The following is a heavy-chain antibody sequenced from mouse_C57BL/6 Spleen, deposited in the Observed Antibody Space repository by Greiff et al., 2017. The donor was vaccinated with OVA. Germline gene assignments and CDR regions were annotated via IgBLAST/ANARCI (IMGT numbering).Heavy chain of an antibody. D-gene: IGHD1-2*01. V-gene: IGHV1-80*01. CDR2: IYPGDGDT. CDR1: GYAFSSYW. Sequence: QVQLQQPGAELVKPGASVKISCKASGYAFSSYWMNWVKQRPGRGLEWIGQIYPGDGDTNYNGKFKGKATLTADKSSSTAYLQLSSLTSEASAVLFGGRRGYYGYRNFDYWGKGTTVTVSS. CDR3: GRRGYYGYRNFDY. J-gene: IGHJ2*01.